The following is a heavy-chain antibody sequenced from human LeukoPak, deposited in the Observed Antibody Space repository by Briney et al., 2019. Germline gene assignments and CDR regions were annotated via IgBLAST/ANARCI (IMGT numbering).Heavy chain of an antibody. CDR2: IYTSGST. CDR3: ARGYNWGSPTRNFYYLDV. J-gene: IGHJ6*03. Sequence: SETLSLTCTVSGGSISSYYWSWIRQPARKGLEWIGRIYTSGSTNYNPSLKSRVTMSVDTSKNQFSLKLRSVTAADTAVYYCARGYNWGSPTRNFYYLDVWGKGTTVTVSS. CDR1: GGSISSYY. V-gene: IGHV4-4*07. D-gene: IGHD7-27*01.